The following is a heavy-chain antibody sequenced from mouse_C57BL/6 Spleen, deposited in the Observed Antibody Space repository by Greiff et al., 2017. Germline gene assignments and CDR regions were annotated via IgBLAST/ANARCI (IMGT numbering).Heavy chain of an antibody. D-gene: IGHD6-1*01. Sequence: EVKLQQSGAELVKPGASVKLSCTASGFNIKDYYMHWVKQRTEQGLEWIGRIDPEDGETKYVPKFQGKAPITAAPSSNTAYLQLSSLTSEDTAVYYCARVFQKTIAPYAMDDWGQGTSVTVSS. CDR2: IDPEDGET. J-gene: IGHJ4*01. CDR3: ARVFQKTIAPYAMDD. CDR1: GFNIKDYY. V-gene: IGHV14-2*01.